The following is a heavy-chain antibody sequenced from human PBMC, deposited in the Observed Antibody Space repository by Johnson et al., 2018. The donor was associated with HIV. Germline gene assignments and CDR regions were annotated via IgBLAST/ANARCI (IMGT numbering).Heavy chain of an antibody. CDR1: GFTFSSYA. J-gene: IGHJ3*02. CDR3: AKDWCSGGSCGFFDI. D-gene: IGHD2-15*01. Sequence: QVQLVESGGGVVQPGRSLRLSCAASGFTFSSYAMHWVRQAPGKGLEWVAVIWYDGTNKYYADSVKGRFSISRDNSKNSLYLQMNSLRAEDTALYYCAKDWCSGGSCGFFDIWGQGTMVTVSS. CDR2: IWYDGTNK. V-gene: IGHV3-30*04.